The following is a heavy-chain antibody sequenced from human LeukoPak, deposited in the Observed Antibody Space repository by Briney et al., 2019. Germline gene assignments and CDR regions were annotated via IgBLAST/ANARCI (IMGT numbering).Heavy chain of an antibody. CDR2: ISWNSGSI. CDR3: AKVGGYYGSGSLDY. V-gene: IGHV3-9*01. J-gene: IGHJ4*02. CDR1: GFTFDDYA. D-gene: IGHD3-10*01. Sequence: GGSLRLSCAASGFTFDDYAMHWVRQAPGKGLEWVSGISWNSGSIGYADSVKGRFTISRDNAKNSLYLQMNSLRAEDTALYYCAKVGGYYGSGSLDYWGQGTLVTVSS.